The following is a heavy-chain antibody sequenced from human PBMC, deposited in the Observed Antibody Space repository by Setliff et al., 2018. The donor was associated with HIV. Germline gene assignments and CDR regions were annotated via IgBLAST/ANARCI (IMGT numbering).Heavy chain of an antibody. J-gene: IGHJ5*02. CDR2: FIPMFCIT. D-gene: IGHD6-6*01. Sequence: GASVKVSCKASGGTLSTSAIGWLRQAPGQGLEWMRGFIPMFCITQYAPKFQGSVTITADESTSTVYMELNSLRSEDTAVYYCARQKASEYSSSFWFDPWGQGTLVTVSS. CDR1: GGTLSTSA. CDR3: ARQKASEYSSSFWFDP. V-gene: IGHV1-69*13.